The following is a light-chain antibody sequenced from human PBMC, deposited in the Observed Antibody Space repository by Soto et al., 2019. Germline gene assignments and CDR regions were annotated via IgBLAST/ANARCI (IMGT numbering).Light chain of an antibody. CDR1: QNISTY. Sequence: IPMTQSPSSLSASVGDRVTITCRPSQNISTYLNWYQYTPGTAPKFLMYVGSILQRGVPSRFSGSGSGTDFTLTISSLQPEDFATYYCQQSYSAPFTFGPGTKVDLK. J-gene: IGKJ3*01. V-gene: IGKV1-39*01. CDR3: QQSYSAPFT. CDR2: VGS.